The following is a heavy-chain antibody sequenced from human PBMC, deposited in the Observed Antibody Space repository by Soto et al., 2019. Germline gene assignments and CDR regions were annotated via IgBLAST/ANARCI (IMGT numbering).Heavy chain of an antibody. Sequence: PGGSLRLSCAASGFTFSSYAMSWVRQAPGKGLEWVSAISGSGGSTYYADSVKGRFTISRDNSKNTLYLQMNSLRAEDTAVYYCAKSTSGYDILTATNWFDPWGQGTLVTVSS. CDR3: AKSTSGYDILTATNWFDP. D-gene: IGHD3-9*01. CDR1: GFTFSSYA. V-gene: IGHV3-23*01. CDR2: ISGSGGST. J-gene: IGHJ5*02.